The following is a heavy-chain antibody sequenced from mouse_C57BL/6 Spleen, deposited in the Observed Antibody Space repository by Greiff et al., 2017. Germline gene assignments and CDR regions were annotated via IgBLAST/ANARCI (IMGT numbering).Heavy chain of an antibody. CDR1: GFTFSDYY. Sequence: DVKLVESEGGLVQPGSSMKLSCTASGFTFSDYYMAWVRQVPEKGLEWVANINYDGSSTYYLDSLKSRFIISRDNAKNILYLQMSSLKSEDTATYYCARVEDGNYAYWGQGTLVTVSA. V-gene: IGHV5-16*01. CDR2: INYDGSST. D-gene: IGHD2-1*01. J-gene: IGHJ3*01. CDR3: ARVEDGNYAY.